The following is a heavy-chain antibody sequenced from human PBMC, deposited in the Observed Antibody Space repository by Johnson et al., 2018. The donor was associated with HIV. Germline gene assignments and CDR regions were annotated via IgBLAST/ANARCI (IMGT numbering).Heavy chain of an antibody. V-gene: IGHV3-30*04. CDR1: GFTFSSYA. D-gene: IGHD6-19*01. CDR3: ARDFGYSSGWYRDDAFDI. CDR2: ISYDGSNK. Sequence: QVQLVESGGGVVQPGRSLRLSCAASGFTFSSYAMPWVRQAPGKGLEWVAGISYDGSNKYDAASVKGRVPISRDNSKNSLYRQMNSLRAEDTAVYYCARDFGYSSGWYRDDAFDIWGQGTMVTVSS. J-gene: IGHJ3*02.